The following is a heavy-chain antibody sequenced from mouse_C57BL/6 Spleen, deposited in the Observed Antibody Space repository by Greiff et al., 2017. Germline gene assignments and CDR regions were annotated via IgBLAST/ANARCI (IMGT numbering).Heavy chain of an antibody. CDR2: IYPRDGST. V-gene: IGHV1-78*01. CDR1: GYTFTDHT. J-gene: IGHJ4*01. D-gene: IGHD2-4*01. CDR3: ASEDYGGVYCAMDY. Sequence: QVQLQQSDAELVKPGASVKISCKASGYTFTDHTIHWMKQRPEQGLEWIGYIYPRDGSTKYNQKFKGKATLTADKSSSTAYMQLISLTSEDSAVYFCASEDYGGVYCAMDYWGQGTTLTVSS.